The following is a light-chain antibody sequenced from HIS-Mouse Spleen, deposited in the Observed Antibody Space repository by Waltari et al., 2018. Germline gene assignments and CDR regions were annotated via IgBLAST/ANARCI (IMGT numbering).Light chain of an antibody. CDR1: SSDVGGYNY. CDR3: SSYAGSNNYV. Sequence: QSALPQPPSASGSPGQSVTISCTGTSSDVGGYNYVSWYQQHPGNAPKLMIYEVSKRPSGVPDRFSGSKSGNTASLTVSGLQAEDEADYYCSSYAGSNNYVFGTGTKVTVL. V-gene: IGLV2-8*01. J-gene: IGLJ1*01. CDR2: EVS.